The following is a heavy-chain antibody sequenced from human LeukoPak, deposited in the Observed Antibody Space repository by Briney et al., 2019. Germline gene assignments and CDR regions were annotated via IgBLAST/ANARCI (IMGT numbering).Heavy chain of an antibody. CDR2: ISYDGSNA. D-gene: IGHD3-10*01. Sequence: GGSLRLSCAASGFTFSSYAMHWVRQAPGKGLEWVALISYDGSNAYYTDSVKGRFTISRDNSKNTLYLQMNSLRSEDTAMYYCARDLCYYGPWDYWGQGTLVTVSS. J-gene: IGHJ4*02. CDR3: ARDLCYYGPWDY. CDR1: GFTFSSYA. V-gene: IGHV3-30-3*01.